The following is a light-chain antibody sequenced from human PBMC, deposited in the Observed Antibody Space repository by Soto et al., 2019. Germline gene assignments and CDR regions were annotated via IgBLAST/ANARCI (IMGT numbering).Light chain of an antibody. V-gene: IGKV1-5*03. Sequence: DSQITQYPSTLSESVGDRVTITCRASQSISSWLAWYQQKPGKAPKLLISKASTLQSGVPPRFSGSGYGTEFTLTISSLQPDDFATYYCQQYERYPMTFGGGTKVEIK. CDR1: QSISSW. CDR2: KAS. J-gene: IGKJ4*01. CDR3: QQYERYPMT.